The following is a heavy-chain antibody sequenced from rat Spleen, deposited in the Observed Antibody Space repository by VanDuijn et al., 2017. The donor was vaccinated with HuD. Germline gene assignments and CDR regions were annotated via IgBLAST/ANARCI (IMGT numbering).Heavy chain of an antibody. CDR2: ISPSGGST. CDR1: GFTFSNYG. D-gene: IGHD1-7*01. J-gene: IGHJ2*01. V-gene: IGHV5-19*01. Sequence: EVQLVESGGGLVQPGRSLKLSCAASGFTFSNYGMHWIRQAPTKGLEWVASISPSGGSTYYRDSVKGRFTITRDNEKNTLYLKMDSLRSEDTATYYCATDRGKYYGYGARSCDYWGLGFMVTVSS. CDR3: ATDRGKYYGYGARSCDY.